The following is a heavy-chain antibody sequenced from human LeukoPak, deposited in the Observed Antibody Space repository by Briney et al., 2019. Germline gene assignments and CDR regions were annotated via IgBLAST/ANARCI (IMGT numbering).Heavy chain of an antibody. D-gene: IGHD2-2*01. CDR3: ASRYCSSTSCYYYYMDV. J-gene: IGHJ6*03. Sequence: GSSVKVSCKASGGTFGSYAISWVRQAPGQGLEWMGGIIPIFGTANYAQKFQGRVTITTDESTSTAYMELSSLRSEDTAVYYCASRYCSSTSCYYYYMDVWGKGTTVTVSS. CDR1: GGTFGSYA. V-gene: IGHV1-69*05. CDR2: IIPIFGTA.